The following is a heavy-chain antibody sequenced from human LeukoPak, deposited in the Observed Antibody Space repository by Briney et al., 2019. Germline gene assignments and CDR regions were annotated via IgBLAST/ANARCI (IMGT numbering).Heavy chain of an antibody. J-gene: IGHJ4*02. CDR3: ARDSEYCTGGTCRLDY. D-gene: IGHD2-15*01. CDR1: GLTFGFYW. V-gene: IGHV3-74*01. CDR2: ISGEERNT. Sequence: GGSLRLSCAPSGLTFGFYWTHGVRQAPEEGLVWVSRISGEERNTSYAGSVKGRFTISRDNAKYTLYLQMNSLRAEDTAIYYCARDSEYCTGGTCRLDYWGQGTLVTVSS.